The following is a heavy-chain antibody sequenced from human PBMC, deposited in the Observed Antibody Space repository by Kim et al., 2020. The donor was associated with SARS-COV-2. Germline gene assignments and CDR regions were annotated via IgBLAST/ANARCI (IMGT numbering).Heavy chain of an antibody. CDR3: AKDLRSYNWNGWFEP. J-gene: IGHJ5*02. CDR1: GFTFSSYA. V-gene: IGHV3-33*06. D-gene: IGHD1-1*01. Sequence: GGSLRLSCAASGFTFSSYAMSWVRQAPGKGLEWVAAIWYDGSNKYYADSVKGRFTISRDNSKNTLYLQMNSLRAEDTAVYYCAKDLRSYNWNGWFEPLGQGTQVTLSS. CDR2: IWYDGSNK.